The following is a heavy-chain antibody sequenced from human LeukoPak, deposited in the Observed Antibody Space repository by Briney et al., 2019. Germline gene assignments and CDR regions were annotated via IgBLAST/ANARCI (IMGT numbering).Heavy chain of an antibody. CDR3: ARDSRYCSGGSCYGY. J-gene: IGHJ4*02. CDR1: GGTFSSYA. CDR2: IILIYGTA. V-gene: IGHV1-69*05. D-gene: IGHD2-15*01. Sequence: GASVKVSCKASGGTFSSYAISWVRQAPGQGLEWMGVIILIYGTANYAQKFQGRVTITTDESTSTAYMELSSLRSEDTAVYYCARDSRYCSGGSCYGYWGQGTLVTVSS.